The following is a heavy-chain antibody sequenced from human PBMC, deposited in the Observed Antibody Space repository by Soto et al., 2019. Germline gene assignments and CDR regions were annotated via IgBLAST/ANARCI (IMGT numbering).Heavy chain of an antibody. J-gene: IGHJ4*02. CDR1: GFTFSTYS. D-gene: IGHD2-15*01. CDR2: ISSTSTTI. V-gene: IGHV3-48*01. Sequence: EVQLVESGGGLVQPGGSLRLSCAASGFTFSTYSMSWVRQAPGKGLEWVSYISSTSTTIYNADSVKGRFTISRDNAKNSLYLHMNSLSAEDTAVYYCARDRGCSGGICYRDLDYWGQGTLVTVSS. CDR3: ARDRGCSGGICYRDLDY.